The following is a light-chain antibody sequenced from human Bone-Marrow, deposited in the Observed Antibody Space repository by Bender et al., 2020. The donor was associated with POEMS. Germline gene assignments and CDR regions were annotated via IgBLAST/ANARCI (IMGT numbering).Light chain of an antibody. Sequence: QSALTQPRSVSASPGQSVTISCAGTSGDVGTYNFVSWYQQHPGKAPKFIIYDVSKRPSGVPDRFSGSKSGNTASLTISGLQAEDEADYYCCSYAGNYFHYVFGTGTKVTVL. CDR1: SGDVGTYNF. CDR3: CSYAGNYFHYV. CDR2: DVS. V-gene: IGLV2-11*01. J-gene: IGLJ1*01.